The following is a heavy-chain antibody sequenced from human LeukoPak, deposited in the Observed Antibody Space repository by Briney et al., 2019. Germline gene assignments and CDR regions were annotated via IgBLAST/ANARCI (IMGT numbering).Heavy chain of an antibody. D-gene: IGHD7-27*01. Sequence: RGSLRLSCAASGFTFSSYWMHRVRQAPGKGLVWVSRIDTDGSFTSYADSVRGRFTISRDNAKNSLYLQMNSLRAEDSAVYYCARDPGDFALDWGQGTLVTVSS. CDR3: ARDPGDFALD. CDR2: IDTDGSFT. J-gene: IGHJ4*02. V-gene: IGHV3-74*01. CDR1: GFTFSSYW.